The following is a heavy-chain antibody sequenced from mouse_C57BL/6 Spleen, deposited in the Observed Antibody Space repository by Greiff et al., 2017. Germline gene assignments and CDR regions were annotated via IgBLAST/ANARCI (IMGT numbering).Heavy chain of an antibody. CDR2: INPYNGGT. CDR3: ARKTAQATAFDY. V-gene: IGHV1-19*01. CDR1: GYTFTDYY. D-gene: IGHD3-2*02. Sequence: VQLQQPGAVLVKPGASVKMSCKASGYTFTDYYMNWVKQSHGKSLEWIGVINPYNGGTSYNQKFKGKATLTVDKSSSTAYMELNSLTSEDSAVYYCARKTAQATAFDYWGQGTTLTVAS. J-gene: IGHJ2*01.